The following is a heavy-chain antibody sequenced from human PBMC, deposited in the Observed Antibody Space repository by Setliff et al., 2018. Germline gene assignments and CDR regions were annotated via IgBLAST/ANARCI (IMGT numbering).Heavy chain of an antibody. CDR1: GGTFDNFA. CDR2: IFPKFGTA. CDR3: ARDWRHSGMSWANYFDP. J-gene: IGHJ5*02. V-gene: IGHV1-69*13. Sequence: GASVKVSCKASGGTFDNFAITWVRQAPGQGLEWMGRIFPKFGTANYAQKFQDRVAITADESTSTGYMEINGLTSEDTAVYYCARDWRHSGMSWANYFDPWGQGTVVTVSS. D-gene: IGHD3-10*01.